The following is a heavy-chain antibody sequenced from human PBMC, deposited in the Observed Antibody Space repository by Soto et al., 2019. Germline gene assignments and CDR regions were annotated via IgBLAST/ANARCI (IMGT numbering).Heavy chain of an antibody. CDR1: GGSITSSFY. V-gene: IGHV4-39*01. J-gene: IGHJ6*02. Sequence: QLQLQESGPGLVKPSETQSLSCTVSGGSITSSFYWGWIRQPPGKGLEWIGSIYGTGNTYYNPSLKGRVTISADTSKNQFSLNLISVTAADTAVYYCRSSSRYSTDVWGQGATVTVSS. D-gene: IGHD6-13*01. CDR3: RSSSRYSTDV. CDR2: IYGTGNT.